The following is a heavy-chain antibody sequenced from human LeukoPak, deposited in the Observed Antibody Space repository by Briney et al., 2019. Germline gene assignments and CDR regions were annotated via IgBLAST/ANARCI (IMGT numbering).Heavy chain of an antibody. CDR2: LSDSGVPT. V-gene: IGHV3-23*01. Sequence: PGGSLRLSCAGSGFTFSGYGMSWVRQAPGKGLEWVSGLSDSGVPTYYADSVKGRFTISRGNAKNTLYLQMNSLRAEDTAIYYCAKQRGIYMYRPFEDWGQGTLVTVSS. J-gene: IGHJ4*02. CDR3: AKQRGIYMYRPFED. CDR1: GFTFSGYG. D-gene: IGHD2/OR15-2a*01.